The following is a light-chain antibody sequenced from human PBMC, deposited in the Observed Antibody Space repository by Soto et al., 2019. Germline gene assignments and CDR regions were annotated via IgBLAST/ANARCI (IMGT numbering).Light chain of an antibody. CDR3: TSYTTSSTLV. CDR1: SSDVGGYNY. Sequence: QSALTQPASVSGSPGQSITISCTGTSSDVGGYNYVSWYQQHPGKAPQLMIYEVTNRPSGVSNRFSASKTGKTASLTISGLQAQDEADYYRTSYTTSSTLVFGGGTKLTVL. J-gene: IGLJ2*01. V-gene: IGLV2-14*01. CDR2: EVT.